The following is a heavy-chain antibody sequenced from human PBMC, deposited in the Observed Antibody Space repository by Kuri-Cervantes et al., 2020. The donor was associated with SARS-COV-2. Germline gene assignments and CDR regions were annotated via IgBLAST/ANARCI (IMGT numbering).Heavy chain of an antibody. CDR3: AREDNWNPPR. CDR1: GGSTNSAGYY. CDR2: IYFSGNT. D-gene: IGHD1-20*01. Sequence: SETLSLTCTVSGGSTNSAGYYWSWIRQRPGKGLEWIGFIYFSGNTYYNPSLKSRVTISVDTSKNQFSLKLSSVTAADTAVYYCAREDNWNPPRWGQGTLVTVSS. V-gene: IGHV4-30-4*08. J-gene: IGHJ4*02.